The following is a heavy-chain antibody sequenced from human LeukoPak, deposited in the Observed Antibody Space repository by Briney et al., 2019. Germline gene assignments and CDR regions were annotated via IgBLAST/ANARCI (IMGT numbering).Heavy chain of an antibody. Sequence: GGSLRLSCAASGFTFSSYGMHWVRQAPGKGLEWVAVIWYDGSNKYYADSVKGRFTISRDNSKNTLYLQMNSLRAEDTAVYYCARDWAPIAAAPGWFDPWGQGTLVTVSS. D-gene: IGHD6-13*01. CDR3: ARDWAPIAAAPGWFDP. CDR2: IWYDGSNK. CDR1: GFTFSSYG. J-gene: IGHJ5*02. V-gene: IGHV3-33*01.